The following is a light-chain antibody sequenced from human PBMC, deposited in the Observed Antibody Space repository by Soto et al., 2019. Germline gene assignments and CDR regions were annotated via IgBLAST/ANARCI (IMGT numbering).Light chain of an antibody. Sequence: EIVLTPSPGTLSFSPGERATLSCRASQSVSSSYLAWYQQNSRQSPRLLIYGASSRATGIPDRCSGSGSGTDFTLTISRLSHEDFAVYYCQQYGSSRTFGQGTQVEIK. V-gene: IGKV3-20*01. CDR3: QQYGSSRT. CDR1: QSVSSSY. J-gene: IGKJ1*01. CDR2: GAS.